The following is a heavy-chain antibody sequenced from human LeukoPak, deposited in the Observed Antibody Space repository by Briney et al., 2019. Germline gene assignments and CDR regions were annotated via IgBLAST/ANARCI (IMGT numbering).Heavy chain of an antibody. D-gene: IGHD3-16*01. CDR3: ARVRGDFETD. CDR2: RYYSGST. CDR1: GGTISSYY. Sequence: SETLSLTCSVSGGTISSYYWTWIRQPPGKGLEWIGYRYYSGSTTYNPSLKSRVTISVDTSKSQFSLKLISVTAADTAIYYCARVRGDFETDWGQGTLVTVSS. J-gene: IGHJ1*01. V-gene: IGHV4-59*01.